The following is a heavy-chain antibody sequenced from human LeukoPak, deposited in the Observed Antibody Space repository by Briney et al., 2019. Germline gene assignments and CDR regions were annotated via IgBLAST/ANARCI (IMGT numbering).Heavy chain of an antibody. CDR3: ARDLKTRAFDY. Sequence: PGVSLRLSCAASGFTVSSNYMSWVRQAPGPGLEWVSVIYSGGSTYYPDSVKGRFTISRDNSKNTLYLQMNSLRAEDTAVYYCARDLKTRAFDYWGQGTLVTVSS. J-gene: IGHJ4*02. CDR1: GFTVSSNY. V-gene: IGHV3-66*02. CDR2: IYSGGST.